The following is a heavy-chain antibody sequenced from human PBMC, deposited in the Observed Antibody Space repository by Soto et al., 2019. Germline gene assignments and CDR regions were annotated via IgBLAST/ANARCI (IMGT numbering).Heavy chain of an antibody. D-gene: IGHD3-9*01. V-gene: IGHV1-2*04. CDR3: ARDPGLRYFVWHRETSYYYYYSMDV. CDR1: GYTFTGYF. Sequence: ASVKVSCKASGYTFTGYFMHWVRQAPGQGLEWMGWINPNSGGTNYAQKFQGWVTMTRDTSISTAYMELSRLRSDDTAVYYCARDPGLRYFVWHRETSYYYYYSMDVWGQGTTVTVSS. J-gene: IGHJ6*02. CDR2: INPNSGGT.